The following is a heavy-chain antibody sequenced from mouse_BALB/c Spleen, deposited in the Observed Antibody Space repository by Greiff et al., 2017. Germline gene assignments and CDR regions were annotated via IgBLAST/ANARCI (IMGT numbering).Heavy chain of an antibody. CDR1: GYTFTGYT. CDR2: INPSSGYT. V-gene: IGHV1-4*01. D-gene: IGHD1-1*01. Sequence: VKLVESGAELARPGASVKMSCKASGYTFTGYTMHWVKQRPGQGLEWIGYINPSSGYTNYNQKFKDKATVTADKSSSTAYMQLSSLTSEDSAVYCCASTVVATDWYFDVWGAGTTVTVSS. J-gene: IGHJ1*01. CDR3: ASTVVATDWYFDV.